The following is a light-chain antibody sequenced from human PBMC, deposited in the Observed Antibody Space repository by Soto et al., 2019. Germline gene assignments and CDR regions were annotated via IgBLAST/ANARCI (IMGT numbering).Light chain of an antibody. CDR2: DAS. CDR3: LQYSSHSWT. V-gene: IGKV1-5*01. J-gene: IGKJ1*01. Sequence: DIQMTQSPSSLSPSVGDRVTITCRASRSISDWLAWYQQKPGKAPELLIFDASNLKSGVSSRFSGSGSGTEFTLTINRLQPDDVATYYCLQYSSHSWTFGQGTKVEIK. CDR1: RSISDW.